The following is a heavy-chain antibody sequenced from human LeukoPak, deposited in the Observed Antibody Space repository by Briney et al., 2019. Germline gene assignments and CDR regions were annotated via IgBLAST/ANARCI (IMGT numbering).Heavy chain of an antibody. CDR1: GGSISSGNYY. V-gene: IGHV4-61*02. CDR2: IYTSGST. CDR3: AREPDYYYYGMDV. D-gene: IGHD1-14*01. Sequence: SQTLSLTCTVSGGSISSGNYYWSWLRQPAGKGLEWIGRIYTSGSTNYNPSLKSRVTISVDTSKNQFSLKLSSVTAADTAVYYCAREPDYYYYGMDVWGQGTTVTVSS. J-gene: IGHJ6*02.